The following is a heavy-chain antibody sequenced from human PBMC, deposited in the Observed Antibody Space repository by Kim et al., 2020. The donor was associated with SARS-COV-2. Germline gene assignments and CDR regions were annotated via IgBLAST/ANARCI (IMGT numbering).Heavy chain of an antibody. CDR3: PRGTYYSAGRGHPRFRYF. V-gene: IGHV4-59*01. CDR1: GGSISYYY. Sequence: SETLSLTCTVSGGSISYYYWTWIRQPPGKGLEWIGYVFDSGSTNYNPSLKSRVTISLGTSKKQLSLPPTSVTAADTAAPSSPRGTYYSAGRGHPRFRYF. J-gene: IGHJ2*01. D-gene: IGHD3-22*01. CDR2: VFDSGST.